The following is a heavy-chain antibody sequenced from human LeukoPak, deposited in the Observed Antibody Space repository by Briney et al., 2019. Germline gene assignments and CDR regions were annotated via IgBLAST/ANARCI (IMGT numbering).Heavy chain of an antibody. CDR2: INHSGST. D-gene: IGHD6-19*01. V-gene: IGHV4-34*01. CDR3: ARRYSSGWYYFDY. Sequence: SETLSLTCAVYGVSFSGYYWSWIRQPPGKGLEWIGEINHSGSTNYNPSLKSRVTISVDTSKNQFSLKLSSVTAADTAVYYCARRYSSGWYYFDYWGQGTLVTVSS. J-gene: IGHJ4*02. CDR1: GVSFSGYY.